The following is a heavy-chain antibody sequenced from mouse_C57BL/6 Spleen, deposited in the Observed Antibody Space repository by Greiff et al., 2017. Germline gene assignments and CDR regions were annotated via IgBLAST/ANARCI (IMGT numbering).Heavy chain of an antibody. CDR1: GYTFTSYW. J-gene: IGHJ4*01. CDR2: IDPSDSYT. Sequence: VQLQQPGAELVMPGASVKLSCKASGYTFTSYWMHWVKQRPGQGLEWIGEIDPSDSYTNYNQKFKGKSTLTVDKSSSTAYMQLSSLTSEDSAVYYCARSPDKDYAMDYWGQGTSVTVSS. CDR3: ARSPDKDYAMDY. V-gene: IGHV1-69*01.